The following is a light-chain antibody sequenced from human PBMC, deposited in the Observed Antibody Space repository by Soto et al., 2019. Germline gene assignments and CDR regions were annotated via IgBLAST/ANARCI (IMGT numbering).Light chain of an antibody. Sequence: EIVLAQSPGTLSLSPGERATLSCRASQSVSNNYLAWYQQKPGQAPRLLIYGVSTRATGIPDRFSGSGSGTDFTLTISSLEPEDFAVYYCQQRSNWSITFGQGTRLEIK. CDR2: GVS. V-gene: IGKV3D-20*02. J-gene: IGKJ5*01. CDR1: QSVSNNY. CDR3: QQRSNWSIT.